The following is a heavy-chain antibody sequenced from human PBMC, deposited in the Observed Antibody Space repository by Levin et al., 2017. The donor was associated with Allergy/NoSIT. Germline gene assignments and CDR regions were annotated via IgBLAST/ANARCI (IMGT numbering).Heavy chain of an antibody. CDR2: INWNSENI. J-gene: IGHJ3*02. CDR3: ARSVAAAATTAVWDGFDI. V-gene: IGHV3-9*01. D-gene: IGHD6-13*01. Sequence: SLKISCAASGFTFDDYAMHWVRLAPGKGLEWVSGINWNSENIVYADSVRGRFTISRDNGNNSLFLQMNSLRHEDTALYYCARSVAAAATTAVWDGFDIWGQGTMVTVSS. CDR1: GFTFDDYA.